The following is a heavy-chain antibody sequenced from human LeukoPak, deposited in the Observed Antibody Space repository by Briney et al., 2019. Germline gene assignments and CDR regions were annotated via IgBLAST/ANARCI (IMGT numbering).Heavy chain of an antibody. CDR3: ASTGSSSNWYFDP. CDR2: IYYSGST. J-gene: IGHJ5*02. CDR1: GGSIGSSY. Sequence: SETLSLTCTVSGGSIGSSYWSWIRQPPGKGLEWSGYIYYSGSTNYNPSLKSRGTISVDTSKNQLSLRLTSVTAADTAVYYCASTGSSSNWYFDPWGQGTLVTVSS. V-gene: IGHV4-59*08. D-gene: IGHD6-13*01.